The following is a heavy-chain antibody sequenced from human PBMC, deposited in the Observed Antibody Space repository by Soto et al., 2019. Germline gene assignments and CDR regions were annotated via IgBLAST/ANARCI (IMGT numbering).Heavy chain of an antibody. V-gene: IGHV1-69*08. CDR2: IIPILGIA. Sequence: QVQLVQSGAEVKKPGSSVKVSCKASGGTFSSYTISWVRQAPGQGLEWMGRIIPILGIANYAQKFQGRVTNTADKSTSTAYMELSSLRSEDTAVYYCARDGTVTTHYWYFDLWGRGTLVTVSS. J-gene: IGHJ2*01. CDR3: ARDGTVTTHYWYFDL. CDR1: GGTFSSYT. D-gene: IGHD4-17*01.